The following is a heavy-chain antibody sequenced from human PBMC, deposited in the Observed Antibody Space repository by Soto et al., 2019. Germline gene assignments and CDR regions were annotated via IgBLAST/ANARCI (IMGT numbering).Heavy chain of an antibody. Sequence: SETLSLTCTVSGGSISSGGYYWSWIRQHPGKGLEWIGYIYYSGSTYYNPPLKSRVTISVDTSKNQFSLKLSSVTAADTAVYYCARHNYDSSGTAVDVWGQGTTVTVSS. V-gene: IGHV4-31*03. J-gene: IGHJ6*02. CDR1: GGSISSGGYY. CDR2: IYYSGST. CDR3: ARHNYDSSGTAVDV. D-gene: IGHD3-22*01.